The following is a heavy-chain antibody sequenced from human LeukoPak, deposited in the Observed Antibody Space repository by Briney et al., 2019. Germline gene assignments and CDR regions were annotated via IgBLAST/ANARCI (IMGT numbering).Heavy chain of an antibody. CDR1: GGTFSSYA. Sequence: SVKVSCKASGGTFSSYAISWVRQAPGQGLEWMGRIIPILGIANYAQKFQGRVTITADKSTSTAYMELSSLRSEDTAVYYCARRSRGLDAFDIWGQGTMVTVSS. D-gene: IGHD3/OR15-3a*01. V-gene: IGHV1-69*04. CDR2: IIPILGIA. CDR3: ARRSRGLDAFDI. J-gene: IGHJ3*02.